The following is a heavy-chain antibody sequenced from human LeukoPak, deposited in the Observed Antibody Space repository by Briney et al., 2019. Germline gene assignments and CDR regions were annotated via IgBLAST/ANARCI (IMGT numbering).Heavy chain of an antibody. D-gene: IGHD3-22*01. CDR2: ISSSGST. J-gene: IGHJ3*02. V-gene: IGHV4-61*02. Sequence: SDTLSLTCTVSGDSISSGDYYWSWTRQPAGKGLEWIGRISSSGSTNYNPSLKSRVTISVDTSKNQFSLKLSSVTAADTAVYFCARGPYSYDSSGAFDIWGQGKMVTVSS. CDR1: GDSISSGDYY. CDR3: ARGPYSYDSSGAFDI.